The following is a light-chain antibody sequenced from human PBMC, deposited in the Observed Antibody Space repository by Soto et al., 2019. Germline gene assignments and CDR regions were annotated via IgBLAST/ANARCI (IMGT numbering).Light chain of an antibody. Sequence: ILMSQSPSSLSASVGVRVTITCRASQDLDKWLAWYQQKPGKAPNLLIYKSSTLRVGVPSRFSGFGSGTEYILTISDLQPDGFGTYYCQQYSSYWTFGQGTMVEIK. CDR3: QQYSSYWT. CDR1: QDLDKW. J-gene: IGKJ1*01. V-gene: IGKV1-5*03. CDR2: KSS.